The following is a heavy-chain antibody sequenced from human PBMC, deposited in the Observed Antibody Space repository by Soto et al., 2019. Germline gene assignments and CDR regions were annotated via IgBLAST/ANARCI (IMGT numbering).Heavy chain of an antibody. V-gene: IGHV1-69*06. CDR3: ARRSSNDYYYYGMDV. D-gene: IGHD2-15*01. Sequence: GASVKVSCKASGGTFSSYAISWVRQAPGQGLEWMGGIIPIFGTANYAQKFQGRVTITADKSTSTAYMELSSLRSEDTAVYCCARRSSNDYYYYGMDVWGQGTTVTVSS. CDR2: IIPIFGTA. J-gene: IGHJ6*02. CDR1: GGTFSSYA.